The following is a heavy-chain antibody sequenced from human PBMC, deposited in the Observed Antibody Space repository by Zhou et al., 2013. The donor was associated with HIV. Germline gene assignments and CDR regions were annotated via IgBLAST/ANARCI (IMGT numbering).Heavy chain of an antibody. Sequence: QVQLVQSGAEVKKPGASVKVSCKASGYTFNSYGINWVRQAPGQGLEWMGWISGDNGNTKYAQKFQGRVTMTTDTSTSTAYMELSSLRSEDTAVYYCARHYTSGWYGDAFDIWGQGTMVIVSS. CDR1: GYTFNSYG. J-gene: IGHJ3*02. D-gene: IGHD6-19*01. V-gene: IGHV1-18*01. CDR3: ARHYTSGWYGDAFDI. CDR2: ISGDNGNT.